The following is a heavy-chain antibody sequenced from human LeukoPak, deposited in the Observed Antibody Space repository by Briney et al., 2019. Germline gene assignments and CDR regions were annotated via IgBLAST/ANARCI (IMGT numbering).Heavy chain of an antibody. CDR3: ARDRAYGSGSYYLPGDYYYYMDV. Sequence: GASVKVSCKASGYTFTGYYMHWVRQAPGQGLEWMGWINPNSGGTNYAQKFQGRVTMTRDTSISTAYMELSRLRSDDTAVYYCARDRAYGSGSYYLPGDYYYYMDVWGKGTTVTVSS. J-gene: IGHJ6*03. CDR1: GYTFTGYY. CDR2: INPNSGGT. V-gene: IGHV1-2*02. D-gene: IGHD3-10*01.